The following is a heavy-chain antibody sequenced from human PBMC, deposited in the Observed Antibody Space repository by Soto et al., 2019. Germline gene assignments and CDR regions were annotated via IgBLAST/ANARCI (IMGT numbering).Heavy chain of an antibody. CDR3: ARVRIATRNWEYGMDV. Sequence: SETLSLTWTVAGGSISSYYWSWIRQPAGKGLEWIGRIYTSGSTNYNPNLKSRVTMSVDTSKNQFSLKLSSVTAADTAVYYCARVRIATRNWEYGMDVWGQGTTVTVSS. J-gene: IGHJ6*02. D-gene: IGHD6-6*01. CDR1: GGSISSYY. V-gene: IGHV4-4*07. CDR2: IYTSGST.